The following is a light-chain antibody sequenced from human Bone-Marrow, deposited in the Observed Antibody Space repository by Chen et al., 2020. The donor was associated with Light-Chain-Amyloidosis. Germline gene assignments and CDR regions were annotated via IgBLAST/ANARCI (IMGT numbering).Light chain of an antibody. CDR2: RDT. CDR3: ESADSSGTYEVI. Sequence: SYELTQPPSVSVSPGQTARITCSGDDLPTKYAYWYQQKPGQAPVLVGDRDTERPSGGAERVCGSRSGTTATLTISGVKAEDEADYDCESADSSGTYEVIVGGGTKLTVL. J-gene: IGLJ2*01. V-gene: IGLV3-25*03. CDR1: DLPTKY.